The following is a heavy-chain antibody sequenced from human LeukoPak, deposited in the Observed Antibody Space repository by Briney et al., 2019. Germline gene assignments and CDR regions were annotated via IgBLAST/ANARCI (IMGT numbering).Heavy chain of an antibody. CDR3: ARRGYSSGWYYFDY. V-gene: IGHV4-59*08. J-gene: IGHJ4*02. D-gene: IGHD6-19*01. CDR1: GGSISSYY. Sequence: PSETLSLTCTVSGGSISSYYRSWIRQPPGKGLEWIGYIYYSGSTNYNPSLKSRVTISVDTSKNQFPLKLSSVTAADTAVYYCARRGYSSGWYYFDYWGQGTLVTVSS. CDR2: IYYSGST.